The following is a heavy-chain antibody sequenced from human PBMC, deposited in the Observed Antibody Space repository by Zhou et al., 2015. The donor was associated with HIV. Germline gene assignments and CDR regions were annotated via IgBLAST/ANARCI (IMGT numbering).Heavy chain of an antibody. J-gene: IGHJ4*02. V-gene: IGHV3-9*01. CDR3: AKSWGYCSGGSCYSDY. Sequence: EVRLVESGGNLVQPGRSLRLSCAASGFNFLDYAMHWVRHAPGKGLVWVSRIKSDGSSIIYADSVKGRLTISRDNAKNTLYLQMNSLRAEDTAVYYCAKSWGYCSGGSCYSDYWGQGTLVTVSS. CDR2: IKSDGSSI. D-gene: IGHD2-15*01. CDR1: GFNFLDYA.